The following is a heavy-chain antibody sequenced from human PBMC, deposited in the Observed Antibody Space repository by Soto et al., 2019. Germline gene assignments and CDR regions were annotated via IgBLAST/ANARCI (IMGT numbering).Heavy chain of an antibody. CDR1: GGTFSSYA. Sequence: QVQLVQSGAEVQKPGSSVKVSCKASGGTFSSYAISWVRQAPGQGLEWMGGIIPIFGTANYAQTFQGRVTITADESTSTAYMELSSLRSEDTAVYYCARVHGDSGSSDYYYYGMDVWGQGTTVTVSS. V-gene: IGHV1-69*01. J-gene: IGHJ6*02. D-gene: IGHD3-10*01. CDR3: ARVHGDSGSSDYYYYGMDV. CDR2: IIPIFGTA.